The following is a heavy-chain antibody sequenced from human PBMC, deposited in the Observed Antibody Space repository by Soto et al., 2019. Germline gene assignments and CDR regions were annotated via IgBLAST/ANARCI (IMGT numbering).Heavy chain of an antibody. CDR1: GGTFSSYP. V-gene: IGHV1-69*01. D-gene: IGHD6-13*01. CDR3: ARVGHSTNYGMAV. Sequence: QVQLVQSGAEVKKPGSSVKVSCEASGGTFSSYPINWVRQVPGQGLGWLGGIIPFFGTSNYPQKFQGRVTITADDSTRTAYMEPRSLRSEDTAGYYCARVGHSTNYGMAVWGQGTTVTVSS. CDR2: IIPFFGTS. J-gene: IGHJ6*02.